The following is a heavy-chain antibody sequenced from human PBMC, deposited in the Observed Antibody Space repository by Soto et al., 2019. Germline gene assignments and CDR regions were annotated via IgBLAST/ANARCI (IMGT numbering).Heavy chain of an antibody. CDR2: MNPNSGNT. Sequence: QVQLVQSGAEVKKPGASVKVSCKASGYTFTSYDINWVRQATGQGREWMGWMNPNSGNTGYAQKFQGRVTMTRNTSISHAYMELRHLRSEDTAVYYCARVRATVTRAYWFDPWGQGTLVTVSS. CDR3: ARVRATVTRAYWFDP. D-gene: IGHD4-17*01. CDR1: GYTFTSYD. J-gene: IGHJ5*02. V-gene: IGHV1-8*01.